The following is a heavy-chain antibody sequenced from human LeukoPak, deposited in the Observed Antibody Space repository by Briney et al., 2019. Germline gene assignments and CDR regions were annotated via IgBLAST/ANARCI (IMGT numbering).Heavy chain of an antibody. Sequence: ASVKVSCKASGYTFTSYDINWVRQATGQGLEWMGWMNPNSGNTGYAQKFQGRVTMTRNTSISTAYMELSSLRSEDTAVYYCARGIHYYGSSGPFDYYYYGMDVWGQGTTVTVSS. D-gene: IGHD3-22*01. CDR1: GYTFTSYD. CDR3: ARGIHYYGSSGPFDYYYYGMDV. V-gene: IGHV1-8*01. CDR2: MNPNSGNT. J-gene: IGHJ6*02.